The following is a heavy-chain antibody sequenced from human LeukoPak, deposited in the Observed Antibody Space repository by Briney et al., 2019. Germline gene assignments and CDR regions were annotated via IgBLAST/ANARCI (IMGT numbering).Heavy chain of an antibody. Sequence: SETLSLTCAVSGASISSSNWWSWVRQPPGKGLEWIGEIYHSGSTNYNPSLKSRVTISVDTSKNQFSLKLSSVTAADTAVYYCARLKAARRGLGASRPTWGQGTLVTVSS. CDR2: IYHSGST. CDR3: ARLKAARRGLGASRPT. V-gene: IGHV4-4*02. CDR1: GASISSSNW. J-gene: IGHJ5*02. D-gene: IGHD6-6*01.